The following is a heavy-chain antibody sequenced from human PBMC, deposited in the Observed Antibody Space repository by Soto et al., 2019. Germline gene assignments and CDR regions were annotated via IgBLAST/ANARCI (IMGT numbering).Heavy chain of an antibody. V-gene: IGHV4-4*02. D-gene: IGHD3-16*01. J-gene: IGHJ4*02. CDR3: ARSNDYIWPRDS. CDR2: IYHSGYT. CDR1: GGSISSGDW. Sequence: SETLSLTCAVSGGSISSGDWWSWVRQPPGKGLEWIGEIYHSGYTKYNPTLKSRVTISIDKSKNQFSLILSSVTAADTAVYYCARSNDYIWPRDSWGQGTLVTVSS.